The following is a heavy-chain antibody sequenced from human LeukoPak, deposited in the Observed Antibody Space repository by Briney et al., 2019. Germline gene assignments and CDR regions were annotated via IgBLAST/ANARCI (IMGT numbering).Heavy chain of an antibody. CDR1: GDSVSSNSAA. CDR2: TYYRYQWYN. CDR3: GRSMGAAVDY. V-gene: IGHV6-1*01. Sequence: SQTLSLTCDISGDSVSSNSAAWNWIRQSPSRGLEWLGRTYYRYQWYNEYAVCVKSRITINPDTSKNQFSLQLNSVTPEDTAVYYCGRSMGAAVDYWGQGTLVTVSS. J-gene: IGHJ4*02. D-gene: IGHD1-26*01.